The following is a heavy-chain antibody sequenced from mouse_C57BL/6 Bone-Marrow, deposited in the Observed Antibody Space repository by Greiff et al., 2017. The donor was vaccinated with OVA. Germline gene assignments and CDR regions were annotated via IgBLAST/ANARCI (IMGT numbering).Heavy chain of an antibody. J-gene: IGHJ2*01. Sequence: EVQLVESGGGLVKPGGSLKLSCAASGFTFSDYGMHWVRQAPEKGLEWVAYISSGSSTIYYADTVKGRFTISRDNAKNTLFLQMTSLRSEDTAMYYCARCWLLTLYYFDYWGQGTTLTVSS. CDR3: ARCWLLTLYYFDY. V-gene: IGHV5-17*01. D-gene: IGHD2-3*01. CDR2: ISSGSSTI. CDR1: GFTFSDYG.